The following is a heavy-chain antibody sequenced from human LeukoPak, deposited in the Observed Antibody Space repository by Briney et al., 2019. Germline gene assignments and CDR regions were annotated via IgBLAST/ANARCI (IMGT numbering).Heavy chain of an antibody. J-gene: IGHJ2*01. D-gene: IGHD5/OR15-5a*01. CDR3: AKDRKVYEL. CDR1: GLTFSTYA. CDR2: ISGSGGTT. V-gene: IGHV3-23*01. Sequence: PGESLTLSCAASGLTFSTYARSWVRQPPGKGPEWVSGISGSGGTTYYADSVKGRFSISRDNSRSMLYLQMNSLRVEDTALYYCAKDRKVYELWGRGTLVTVSS.